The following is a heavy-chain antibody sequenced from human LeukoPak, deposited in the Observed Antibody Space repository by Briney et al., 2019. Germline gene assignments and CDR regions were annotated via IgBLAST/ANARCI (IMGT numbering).Heavy chain of an antibody. V-gene: IGHV3-23*01. J-gene: IGHJ3*02. D-gene: IGHD2-2*01. CDR2: ISGSGGST. Sequence: GGSLTLSCAASGFTFSSYAMSWVRQAPGKGLEWVSAISGSGGSTYYADSVKGRFTISRDNSKNTLYLQMNSLRAEDTAVYYCAKPTCSSTSCYSRMDAFDIWGQGTMVTVSS. CDR1: GFTFSSYA. CDR3: AKPTCSSTSCYSRMDAFDI.